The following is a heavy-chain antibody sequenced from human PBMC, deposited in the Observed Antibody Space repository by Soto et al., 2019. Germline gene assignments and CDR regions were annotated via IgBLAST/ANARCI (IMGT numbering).Heavy chain of an antibody. CDR1: GGSISSGGYS. D-gene: IGHD6-13*01. CDR2: IYHSGST. V-gene: IGHV4-30-2*01. Sequence: SETLSVTCAVSGGSISSGGYSWSWIRQPPGKGLEWIGYIYHSGSTYYNPSLKSRVTITVDRSKNQFSLKLSSVTAADTAVDYCARGGIAAAGTFDYWGQGTLVTVSS. J-gene: IGHJ4*02. CDR3: ARGGIAAAGTFDY.